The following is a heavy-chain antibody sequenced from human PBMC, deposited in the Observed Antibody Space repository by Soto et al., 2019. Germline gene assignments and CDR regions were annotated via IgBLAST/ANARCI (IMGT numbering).Heavy chain of an antibody. J-gene: IGHJ6*02. CDR1: GESISSGDHY. Sequence: PSETLSLTCTVSGESISSGDHYWSWVRQSPGEGLEWIGFIYYSGNTYYNPSLKSRVSMSVDTSNNQFSLKLNSVTAADTAVYYCARDAGYCNSVSCYPYNMDVWGQGPTATSP. D-gene: IGHD2-15*01. CDR3: ARDAGYCNSVSCYPYNMDV. V-gene: IGHV4-30-4*01. CDR2: IYYSGNT.